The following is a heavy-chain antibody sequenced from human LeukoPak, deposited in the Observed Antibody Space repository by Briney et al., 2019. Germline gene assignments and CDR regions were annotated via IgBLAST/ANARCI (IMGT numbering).Heavy chain of an antibody. Sequence: ASVKVSCKASGYTFTSYNINWVRQAPGQGLEWMGWISAYNGNTNYAQKLQGRVTMTTDTSTSTAYMELRSLRSDDTAVYYCARDWGSRDGYNFDYWGQGTLVTVSS. V-gene: IGHV1-18*01. D-gene: IGHD5-24*01. CDR2: ISAYNGNT. CDR1: GYTFTSYN. J-gene: IGHJ4*02. CDR3: ARDWGSRDGYNFDY.